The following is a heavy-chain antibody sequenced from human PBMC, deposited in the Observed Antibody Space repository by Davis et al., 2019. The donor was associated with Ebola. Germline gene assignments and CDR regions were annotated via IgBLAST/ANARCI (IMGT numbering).Heavy chain of an antibody. CDR1: GFSFSSYG. CDR2: ISYDGSNK. V-gene: IGHV3-33*05. Sequence: GESLKISCAASGFSFSSYGMHWVRQAPGKGLEWVAVISYDGSNKYYAGSVKGRFTISRDNSKNTVYLQMNSLRAEDTAVYYCARGDKTDIVVVVAATGVYGMDVWGQGTTVTVSS. D-gene: IGHD2-15*01. CDR3: ARGDKTDIVVVVAATGVYGMDV. J-gene: IGHJ6*02.